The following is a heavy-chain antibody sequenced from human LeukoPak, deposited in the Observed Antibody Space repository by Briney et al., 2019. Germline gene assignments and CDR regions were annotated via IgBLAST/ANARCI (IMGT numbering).Heavy chain of an antibody. V-gene: IGHV3-48*03. Sequence: PGGSLRLSCAASGFTFSSYEMNWVRQVPGKGLEGVSYISGSGSTIYYADSVKGRFTISRDNAKNSLYLKMNSMRAEDTAVYYCARDYYDNSGRFDYWGQGTLVTVSS. CDR3: ARDYYDNSGRFDY. CDR1: GFTFSSYE. CDR2: ISGSGSTI. D-gene: IGHD3-22*01. J-gene: IGHJ4*02.